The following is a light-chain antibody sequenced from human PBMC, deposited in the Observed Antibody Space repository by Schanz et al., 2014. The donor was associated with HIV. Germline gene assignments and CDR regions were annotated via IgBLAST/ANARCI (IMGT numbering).Light chain of an antibody. Sequence: EIVLTQSPATLSLSPGERATLSCRASQSVSSYLAWYQQKPGQAPRLLIFGASTRATGIPASFSGSGSGADFTLTISSLQSEDVATYYCQSYNSAPLTFGGGTKVEIK. CDR3: QSYNSAPLT. CDR1: QSVSSY. CDR2: GAS. J-gene: IGKJ4*01. V-gene: IGKV3-15*01.